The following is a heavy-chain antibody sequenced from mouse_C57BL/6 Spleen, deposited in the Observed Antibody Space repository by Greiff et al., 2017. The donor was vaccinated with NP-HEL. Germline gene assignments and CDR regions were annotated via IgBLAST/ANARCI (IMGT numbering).Heavy chain of an antibody. J-gene: IGHJ3*01. CDR1: GYTFTSYW. Sequence: QVQLQQPGAELVMPGASVKLSCKASGYTFTSYWMHWVKQRPGQGLEWIGEIDPSDSYTNYNQKFKGKSTLTVEKSSSTAYMQLSSLTSEDSAVYYCVRPSGTWFAYWGQGTLVTVSA. V-gene: IGHV1-69*01. CDR3: VRPSGTWFAY. D-gene: IGHD3-1*01. CDR2: IDPSDSYT.